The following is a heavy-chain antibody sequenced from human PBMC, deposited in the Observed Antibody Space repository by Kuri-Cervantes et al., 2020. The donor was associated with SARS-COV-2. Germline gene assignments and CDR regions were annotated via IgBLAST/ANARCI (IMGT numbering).Heavy chain of an antibody. Sequence: GSLRLSCTVSGGSISSYYWSWIRQPPGKGLEWIGYIYYSGSTNYNPSLKSRVTISVDTSKNQFSLKLSSVTAADTAVYYCARERGGQWLARLGYFDYWGQGTLVTVSS. CDR3: ARERGGQWLARLGYFDY. D-gene: IGHD6-19*01. J-gene: IGHJ4*02. V-gene: IGHV4-59*01. CDR2: IYYSGST. CDR1: GGSISSYY.